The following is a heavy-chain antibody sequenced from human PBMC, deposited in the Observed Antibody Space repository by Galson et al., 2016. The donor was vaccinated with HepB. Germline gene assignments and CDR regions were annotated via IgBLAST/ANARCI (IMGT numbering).Heavy chain of an antibody. V-gene: IGHV3-7*01. D-gene: IGHD3-10*01. CDR3: ARRLDTQGRIGGWAWGMDV. CDR1: GFTFNSYW. CDR2: INQGGSDR. J-gene: IGHJ6*02. Sequence: SLRLSCAASGFTFNSYWMSWVRQAPGKGLEWLANINQGGSDRKYVDSVMGRFTISRDNAKNSLYLQMNSLPTEDTAVYFCARRLDTQGRIGGWAWGMDVWGQGTTVTVSS.